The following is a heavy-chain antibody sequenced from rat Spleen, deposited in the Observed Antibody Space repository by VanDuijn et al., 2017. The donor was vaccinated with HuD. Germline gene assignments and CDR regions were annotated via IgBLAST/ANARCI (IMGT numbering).Heavy chain of an antibody. Sequence: EVQLVESNGGLVQPGRSLKLSCAASGFTFSDYYMAWVRQAPTKGLEWVATFSYDNDNTYYRDSVKGRFTISRDNAKNTQYLQMDSLRSEDTATYYCTRETRGYFDYWGQGVMVTVSS. V-gene: IGHV5-20*01. CDR2: FSYDNDNT. J-gene: IGHJ2*01. D-gene: IGHD1-4*01. CDR3: TRETRGYFDY. CDR1: GFTFSDYY.